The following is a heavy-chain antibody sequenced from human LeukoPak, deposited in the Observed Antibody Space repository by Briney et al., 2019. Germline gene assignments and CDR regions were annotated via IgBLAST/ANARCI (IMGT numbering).Heavy chain of an antibody. J-gene: IGHJ4*02. CDR1: GGSISSYY. V-gene: IGHV4-59*12. D-gene: IGHD1-1*01. CDR3: ARRNWRKFDY. CDR2: IYYSGST. Sequence: SETLSLTCTVSGGSISSYYWSWIRQPPGKGLEWIGYIYYSGSTNYNPSLKSRVTISVDTSKNQFSLKLSSVTAADTAVYYCARRNWRKFDYWGQGTLVTVSS.